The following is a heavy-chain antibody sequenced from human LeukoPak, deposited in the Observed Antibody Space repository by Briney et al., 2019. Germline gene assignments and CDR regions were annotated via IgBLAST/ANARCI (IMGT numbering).Heavy chain of an antibody. Sequence: GGSLRLSCAASGFTVSSNYMSWVRQAPGKGLEWVSVIYSGGSTYYADSVKGRFAISRDNPKNTLYLQMNSLRAEDTAVYYCVQEGPRGLAFDIWGQGTKVTVSS. CDR1: GFTVSSNY. CDR2: IYSGGST. CDR3: VQEGPRGLAFDI. J-gene: IGHJ3*02. V-gene: IGHV3-53*01.